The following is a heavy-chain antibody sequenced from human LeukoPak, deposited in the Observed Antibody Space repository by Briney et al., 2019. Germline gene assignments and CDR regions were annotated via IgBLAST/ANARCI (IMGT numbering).Heavy chain of an antibody. CDR2: ISSSSSYI. Sequence: SGGSLRLSCAASGFTFSSYSMNWVRQAPGRGLEWVSSISSSSSYIYYGDSVKGRFTTSRDNAKNSLYLQMNSLRAEDTAVYYCARDGFGELSTDYFDYWGQGTLVTVSS. J-gene: IGHJ4*02. CDR1: GFTFSSYS. CDR3: ARDGFGELSTDYFDY. V-gene: IGHV3-21*01. D-gene: IGHD3-10*01.